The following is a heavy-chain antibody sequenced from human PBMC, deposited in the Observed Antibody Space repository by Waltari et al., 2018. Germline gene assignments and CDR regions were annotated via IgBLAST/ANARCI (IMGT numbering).Heavy chain of an antibody. CDR3: ARGGSYGDYSRCDY. CDR2: ISSSSSLI. CDR1: GFTFSRYE. J-gene: IGHJ4*02. V-gene: IGHV3-48*03. D-gene: IGHD4-17*01. Sequence: EVQLVESGGGLVQPGDSLRLSCAASGFTFSRYEMNWVRQAPGKGLECISYISSSSSLIYYADSVKGRFTISRDNAKNSLFLQMNSLRAEDTAVYYCARGGSYGDYSRCDYWGQGTLVTVSS.